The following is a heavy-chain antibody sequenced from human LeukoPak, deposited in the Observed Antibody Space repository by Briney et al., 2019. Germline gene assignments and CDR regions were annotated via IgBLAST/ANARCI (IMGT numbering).Heavy chain of an antibody. J-gene: IGHJ4*02. D-gene: IGHD3-22*01. V-gene: IGHV4-39*07. CDR2: IFYSGTT. CDR1: SGSINSSTHY. CDR3: ARQGGSYFYDTSGYYLGLFSDY. Sequence: SETLSLTYTVSSGSINSSTHYWGWIRQPPGKNLEWIGSIFYSGTTWYNPSLKNRVTVSVDTSKSQFSLKLMSVTAADTAVYYCARQGGSYFYDTSGYYLGLFSDYWGQGTLVTVSS.